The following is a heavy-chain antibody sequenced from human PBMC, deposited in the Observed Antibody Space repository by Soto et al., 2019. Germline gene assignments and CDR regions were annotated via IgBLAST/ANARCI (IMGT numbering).Heavy chain of an antibody. V-gene: IGHV4-39*01. CDR1: GGSISSSSYY. D-gene: IGHD6-19*01. CDR3: SRQVAVAGFAY. Sequence: SETLSLTCTVSGGSISSSSYYWGWIRQPPGKGLEWIGSIYYSGSTYYNPSLKSRVTISVDTSKNQFSLKLSSVTAADTAVYFCSRQVAVAGFAYCGQGTLVTGSS. CDR2: IYYSGST. J-gene: IGHJ4*02.